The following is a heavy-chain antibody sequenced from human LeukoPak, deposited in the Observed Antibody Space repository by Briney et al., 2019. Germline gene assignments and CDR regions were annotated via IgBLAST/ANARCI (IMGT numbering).Heavy chain of an antibody. Sequence: PGGSLRLSCAASGFTFSTYTMHWVRQAPGKGLEWLTLISYDGSNKYYADSVKGRFTISRDNSKNTLYLQMNSLRVEDTAVYYCAREEAGSSGWSFDYWGQGTLVTVSS. CDR1: GFTFSTYT. CDR2: ISYDGSNK. V-gene: IGHV3-30-3*01. J-gene: IGHJ4*02. D-gene: IGHD6-19*01. CDR3: AREEAGSSGWSFDY.